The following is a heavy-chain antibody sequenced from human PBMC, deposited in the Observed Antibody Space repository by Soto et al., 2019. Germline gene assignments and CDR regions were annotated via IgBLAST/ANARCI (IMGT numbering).Heavy chain of an antibody. Sequence: SETLSLTCSVSSGSISSNSYLWGWIRQPPGKGLEWIGAILYSGDTYYSESLKSRVTMSVDTAKNQFSLKLNSVTAADTAVYYCARQGRNTKIVILRHYATDFWGQGTAVTVS. CDR3: ARQGRNTKIVILRHYATDF. D-gene: IGHD3-22*01. CDR2: ILYSGDT. J-gene: IGHJ6*02. V-gene: IGHV4-39*01. CDR1: SGSISSNSYL.